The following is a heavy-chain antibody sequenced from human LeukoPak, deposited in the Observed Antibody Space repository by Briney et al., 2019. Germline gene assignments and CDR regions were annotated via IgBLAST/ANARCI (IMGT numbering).Heavy chain of an antibody. CDR3: ARMYCGGGKCYLSYFDY. J-gene: IGHJ4*02. V-gene: IGHV3-7*04. D-gene: IGHD2-21*01. CDR2: INQDGGEK. Sequence: PGGSLRLSCAASGFTFSRFWMNWVRQAPGRGLEWVANINQDGGEKHYVDSVKGRFTISRDNAKDSLDLQLNSLRGEDTAVYYCARMYCGGGKCYLSYFDYWGQGTVVTVSS. CDR1: GFTFSRFW.